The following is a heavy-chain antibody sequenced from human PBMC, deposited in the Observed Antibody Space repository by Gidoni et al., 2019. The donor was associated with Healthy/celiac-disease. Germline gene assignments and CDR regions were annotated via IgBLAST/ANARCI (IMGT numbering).Heavy chain of an antibody. CDR1: GFTFSSYA. V-gene: IGHV3-23*01. CDR3: AKDLRAAHSMVRGVIMFN. J-gene: IGHJ4*02. D-gene: IGHD3-10*01. CDR2: ISGSGGST. Sequence: EVQLLESGGGLVQPGGSLRLSCAASGFTFSSYAMSWVRQAPGKGLEWVSAISGSGGSTYYADSVKGRFTISRDNSKNTLYLQMNSLRAEDTAVYYCAKDLRAAHSMVRGVIMFNWGQGTLVTVSS.